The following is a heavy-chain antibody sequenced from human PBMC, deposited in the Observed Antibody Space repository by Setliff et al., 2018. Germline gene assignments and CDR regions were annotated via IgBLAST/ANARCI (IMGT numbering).Heavy chain of an antibody. CDR1: GESFSNNY. CDR2: LHTSGTT. D-gene: IGHD1-26*01. J-gene: IGHJ4*02. Sequence: TLSLTCSVYGESFSNNYWSWIRQPAGEGLEWIGRLHTSGTTDYNPSLKGRVTISADTSTNHFSLKLTSVTAADTAVYYCAGDNTIVGATDYWGQGALVTVSS. CDR3: AGDNTIVGATDY. V-gene: IGHV4-4*07.